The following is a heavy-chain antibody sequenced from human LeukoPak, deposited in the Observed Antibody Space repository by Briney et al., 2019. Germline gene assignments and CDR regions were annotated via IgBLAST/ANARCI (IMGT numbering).Heavy chain of an antibody. D-gene: IGHD2-15*01. Sequence: PSETLSLTCTVSGASIRSGDYYWSWIRQPPGKGLEWIGYIYDSGSTYYNPSLKSRITISVDTSENRFSLKLSSVTATDTAVYYCARDCSGGSCYGAFDIWGQGTMVTVSS. CDR3: ARDCSGGSCYGAFDI. J-gene: IGHJ3*02. CDR1: GASIRSGDYY. V-gene: IGHV4-30-4*01. CDR2: IYDSGST.